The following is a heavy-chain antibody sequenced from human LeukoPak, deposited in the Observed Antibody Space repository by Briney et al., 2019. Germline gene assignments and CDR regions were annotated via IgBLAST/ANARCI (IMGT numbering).Heavy chain of an antibody. D-gene: IGHD6-13*01. V-gene: IGHV3-30*04. CDR2: ISYDGSNK. CDR1: GFTFSSYA. J-gene: IGHJ6*04. Sequence: PGRSLRLSCAASGFTFSSYAMHWVRQAPGKGLEWVAVISYDGSNKYYADSVKGRFTISRDNSKNTLYLQMNSLRAEDTAVYYCARDSSSWYRAAYYCYGMDVWGKGTTVTVSS. CDR3: ARDSSSWYRAAYYCYGMDV.